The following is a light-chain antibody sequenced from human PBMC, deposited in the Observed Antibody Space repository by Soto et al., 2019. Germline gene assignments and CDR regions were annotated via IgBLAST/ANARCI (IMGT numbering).Light chain of an antibody. CDR2: AAS. CDR1: QGIRND. J-gene: IGKJ5*01. V-gene: IGKV1-6*01. CDR3: LQDYNYPIT. Sequence: AIPMTQSPSSLSASVGARVTITCRASQGIRNDVGWYQQKPGKAPKLLIYAASSLQSGVPSRFSGSGSGTDFTLTISSLQPEDFATYYCLQDYNYPITFGQGTRLEIK.